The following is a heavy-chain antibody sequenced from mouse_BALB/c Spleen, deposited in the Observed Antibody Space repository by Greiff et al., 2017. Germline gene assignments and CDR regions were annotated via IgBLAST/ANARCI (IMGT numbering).Heavy chain of an antibody. CDR3: TLLRDEGAMDY. Sequence: DVQLVESGGGLVQPGGSMKLSCVASGFTFSNYWMNWVRQSPEKGLEWVAEIRLKSNNYATHYAESVKGRFTISRDDSKSSVYLQMNNLRAEDTGIYYCTLLRDEGAMDYWGQGTSVTVSS. V-gene: IGHV6-6*02. CDR2: IRLKSNNYAT. J-gene: IGHJ4*01. CDR1: GFTFSNYW.